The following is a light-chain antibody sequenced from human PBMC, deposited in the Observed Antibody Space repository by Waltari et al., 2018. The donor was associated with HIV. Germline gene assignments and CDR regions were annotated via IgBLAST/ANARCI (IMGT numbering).Light chain of an antibody. CDR2: AAS. J-gene: IGKJ3*01. CDR1: QRISRY. Sequence: DIQMTQSPSSLSASVGDRVSITCRASQRISRYLNWYRQKPGAAPELLIYAASSLQRGVPSRFIGSGSGTDFTLTISALQPEDFATYYCQQSYSPTFTFGPGTKVDFK. V-gene: IGKV1-39*01. CDR3: QQSYSPTFT.